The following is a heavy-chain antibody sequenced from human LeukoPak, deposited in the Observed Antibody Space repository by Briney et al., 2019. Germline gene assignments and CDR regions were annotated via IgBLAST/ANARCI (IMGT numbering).Heavy chain of an antibody. Sequence: GGPLRLSCAASGFTFSSYSMNWVRQAPGKGLEWVSSISSSSSYMYYADSVKGRFTISRDNAKNSLYLQMNRLRAEDTAVDYCARDGRGNRPDYWGQGTLVTVSS. CDR1: GFTFSSYS. CDR3: ARDGRGNRPDY. V-gene: IGHV3-21*01. J-gene: IGHJ4*02. D-gene: IGHD2-15*01. CDR2: ISSSSSYM.